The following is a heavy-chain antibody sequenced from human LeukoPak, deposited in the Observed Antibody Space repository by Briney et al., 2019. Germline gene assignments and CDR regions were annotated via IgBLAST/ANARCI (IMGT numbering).Heavy chain of an antibody. J-gene: IGHJ3*02. CDR3: ASSGGTAMGPDAFDI. CDR2: ISSSGSTI. V-gene: IGHV3-11*01. D-gene: IGHD5-18*01. Sequence: GGSLRLSCAASGFTFSDYYMSWIRQAPGKGLEWVSYISSSGSTIYYADSVKGRFTISRDNAKNSLYLQMDSLRAEDTAVYYCASSGGTAMGPDAFDIWGQGTMVTVSS. CDR1: GFTFSDYY.